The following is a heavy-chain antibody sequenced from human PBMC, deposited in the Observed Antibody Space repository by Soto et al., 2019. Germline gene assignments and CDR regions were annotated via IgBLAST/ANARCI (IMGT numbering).Heavy chain of an antibody. CDR2: ISAYNGNT. CDR3: ARDHRFLEWLSPNYYGMDV. D-gene: IGHD3-3*01. Sequence: ASVEVSCKASGYTLTSYGISWVRQAPGQGLEWMGWISAYNGNTNYAQKLQGRVTMTTDTSTSTAYMELRSLRSDDTAVYYCARDHRFLEWLSPNYYGMDVWGQGTTVTVSS. CDR1: GYTLTSYG. V-gene: IGHV1-18*01. J-gene: IGHJ6*02.